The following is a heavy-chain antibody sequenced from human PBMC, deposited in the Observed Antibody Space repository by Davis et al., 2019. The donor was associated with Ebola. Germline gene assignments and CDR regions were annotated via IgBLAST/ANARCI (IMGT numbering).Heavy chain of an antibody. Sequence: SETLSLTCTVSGGSINNYFWSWIRQPPGKGLEWIGEINHSGSTNYNPSLRSRVTISVDKYNNNFSLRLTSVMAADTAVYYCARGSYCSSGVCYKNFDDWGQGNLVTVSS. CDR2: INHSGST. CDR1: GGSINNYF. D-gene: IGHD2-8*01. V-gene: IGHV4-34*01. J-gene: IGHJ4*02. CDR3: ARGSYCSSGVCYKNFDD.